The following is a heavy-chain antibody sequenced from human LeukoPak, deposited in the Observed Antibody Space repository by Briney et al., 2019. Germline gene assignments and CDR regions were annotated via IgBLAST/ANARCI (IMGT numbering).Heavy chain of an antibody. CDR2: IYRSGST. CDR3: ARGYSGYDFGY. V-gene: IGHV3-53*01. Sequence: PGGSLRLSCGASGFTFDDYWMSWIRQPPGKGLEWVSVIYRSGSTYYADSVKGRFTISRDNSKNTLYLQMNSLRAEDTAVYYCARGYSGYDFGYWGQGTLVTVSS. D-gene: IGHD5-12*01. J-gene: IGHJ4*02. CDR1: GFTFDDYW.